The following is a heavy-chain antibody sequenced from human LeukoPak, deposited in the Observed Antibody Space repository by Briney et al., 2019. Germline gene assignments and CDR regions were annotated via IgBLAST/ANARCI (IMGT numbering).Heavy chain of an antibody. CDR2: INPDGNKK. J-gene: IGHJ4*02. V-gene: IGHV3-7*03. CDR1: GLTFSSSW. Sequence: PGGSLRLSCAVSGLTFSSSWMDWVRQAPGKGLEWVASINPDGNKKYSADSVKGRFTISRDNAENSLYLQMNSLRVEDTAVYYCAKYAPPTTALTRFFDDWGQGTLVTVSS. CDR3: AKYAPPTTALTRFFDD. D-gene: IGHD4-17*01.